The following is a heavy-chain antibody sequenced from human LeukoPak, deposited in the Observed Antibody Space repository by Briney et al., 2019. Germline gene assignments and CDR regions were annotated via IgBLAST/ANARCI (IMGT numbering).Heavy chain of an antibody. CDR1: GGSISSYY. D-gene: IGHD3-3*01. CDR3: ARARRDSGYYNVDY. CDR2: INHSRNT. Sequence: PSETLSLTCTVSGGSISSYYWSWIRQPPGKGLEWIGEINHSRNTNYNPSLKSRVTISVDTSKNQFSLKVSSVTAADTAVYYCARARRDSGYYNVDYWGQGALVTVSS. J-gene: IGHJ4*02. V-gene: IGHV4-34*01.